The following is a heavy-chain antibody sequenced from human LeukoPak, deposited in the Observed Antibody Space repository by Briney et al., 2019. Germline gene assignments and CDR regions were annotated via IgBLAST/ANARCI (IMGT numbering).Heavy chain of an antibody. D-gene: IGHD1-26*01. CDR1: GGSLRSYY. CDR2: IYYSGST. J-gene: IGHJ5*02. Sequence: SETLSLTCTVSGGSLRSYYWSWIRQPPGKGLEWIGYIYYSGSTNYNPSLKSRVTISVDTSKNQFSLKLSSVTAADTAVYYCARGGVGATAWFDPWGQGTLVTVSS. CDR3: ARGGVGATAWFDP. V-gene: IGHV4-59*01.